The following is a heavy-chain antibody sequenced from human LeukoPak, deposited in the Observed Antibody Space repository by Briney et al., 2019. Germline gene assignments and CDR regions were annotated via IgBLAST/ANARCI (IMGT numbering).Heavy chain of an antibody. V-gene: IGHV3-21*01. Sequence: GGSLRLSXAASGFIFSSYSMNWVRQAPGKGLEWVSSISGSSNYIYYADSLKGRFTISRDNAKNSLYLQMNSLRAEDTAMYYCARDLDGCNDDYWGQGTLVTVSS. CDR2: ISGSSNYI. CDR1: GFIFSSYS. CDR3: ARDLDGCNDDY. D-gene: IGHD5-24*01. J-gene: IGHJ4*02.